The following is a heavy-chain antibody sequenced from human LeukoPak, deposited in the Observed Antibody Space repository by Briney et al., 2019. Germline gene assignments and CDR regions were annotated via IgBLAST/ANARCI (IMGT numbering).Heavy chain of an antibody. CDR2: ISAYNGNT. CDR1: GYTFTSYA. V-gene: IGHV1-18*01. J-gene: IGHJ4*02. CDR3: ARDTRVKNFDY. Sequence: ASVKVSCKASGYTFTSYAMHWVRQAPEQRLEWMGWISAYNGNTNYAQKLQGRATMTTDTSTSTAYMELRSLRSDDTAVYYCARDTRVKNFDYWGQGTLVTVSS. D-gene: IGHD4-23*01.